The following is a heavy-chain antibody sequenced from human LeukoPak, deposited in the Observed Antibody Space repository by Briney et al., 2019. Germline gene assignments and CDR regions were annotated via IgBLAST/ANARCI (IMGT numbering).Heavy chain of an antibody. J-gene: IGHJ6*03. CDR2: INSNGGST. Sequence: GGSLRLSCVASGFTFSSYAMHWVRQTPGKGLEYVSGINSNGGSTHYANSVKGRFTISRDNSKNTLYLQMNSLRAEDTAVYYCAKVGVGAAAGILLVRYYYYYMDVWGKGTTVTVSS. V-gene: IGHV3-64*01. CDR1: GFTFSSYA. CDR3: AKVGVGAAAGILLVRYYYYYMDV. D-gene: IGHD6-13*01.